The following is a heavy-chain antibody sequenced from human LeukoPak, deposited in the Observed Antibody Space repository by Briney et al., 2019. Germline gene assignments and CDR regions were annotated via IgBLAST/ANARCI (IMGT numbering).Heavy chain of an antibody. CDR3: ARLVGSSWYHEVLRGRDY. CDR1: GGSISSSSFY. D-gene: IGHD6-13*01. Sequence: PSETLSLTCTVSGGSISSSSFYWGWIRQPPGKGLQWIGYIHYRESTYYNPSLKSRVTISVDTSKNQFSLKLSSVNAADTAVYYCARLVGSSWYHEVLRGRDYWGQGTLVTVSS. V-gene: IGHV4-39*01. J-gene: IGHJ4*02. CDR2: IHYREST.